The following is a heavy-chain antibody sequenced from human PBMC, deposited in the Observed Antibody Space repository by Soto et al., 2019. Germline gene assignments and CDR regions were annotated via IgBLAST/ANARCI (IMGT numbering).Heavy chain of an antibody. V-gene: IGHV3-23*01. D-gene: IGHD2-21*02. Sequence: EVQLLESGGGLVQPGASLRLSCTAPEFSFSSYALGWVRLPPGKGLEWVSGITANGASAYNADSVKGRFTVSRDNSRNTLFLQMNSLRAEDTAVYYCAKAKSTAWFFYDSWGQGTLVTVSS. CDR3: AKAKSTAWFFYDS. J-gene: IGHJ4*02. CDR1: EFSFSSYA. CDR2: ITANGASA.